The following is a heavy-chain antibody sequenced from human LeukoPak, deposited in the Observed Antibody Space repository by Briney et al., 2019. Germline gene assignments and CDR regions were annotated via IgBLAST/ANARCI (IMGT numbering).Heavy chain of an antibody. J-gene: IGHJ4*02. V-gene: IGHV4-61*02. D-gene: IGHD6-19*01. CDR2: IYTSGSD. CDR1: GGSISSGSYY. CDR3: ARRSLAVADDY. Sequence: SETLSLTCTVSGGSISSGSYYWSWIRQPAGKGLEWIGRIYTSGSDNYNPSLKSRVTISVDTSKNQFSLKLSSVTAADTAVYYCARRSLAVADDYWGQGTLVTVSS.